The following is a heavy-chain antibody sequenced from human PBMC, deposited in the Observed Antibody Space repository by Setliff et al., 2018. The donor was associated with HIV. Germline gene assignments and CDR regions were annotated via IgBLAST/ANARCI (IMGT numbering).Heavy chain of an antibody. CDR3: ARDRIPSKWLLESDY. J-gene: IGHJ4*02. CDR1: GYTFTNFG. V-gene: IGHV1-18*01. CDR2: ISPYNGNT. D-gene: IGHD3-22*01. Sequence: ASVKVSCKASGYTFTNFGITWVRQAPGQGLEWMGWISPYNGNTNYAPELHGRATMTTDTSTSTASLELRSLRSDDTAVYYCARDRIPSKWLLESDYWGQGTLVTVSS.